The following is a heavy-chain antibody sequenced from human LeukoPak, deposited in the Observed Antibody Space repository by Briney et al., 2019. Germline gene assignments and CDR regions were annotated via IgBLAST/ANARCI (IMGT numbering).Heavy chain of an antibody. CDR1: GYTFTDSY. J-gene: IGHJ4*02. CDR3: ARSPIGASAY. Sequence: GASVKVSCNPSGYTFTDSYIHWVRQAPAVGLQWMGWINPSNGDTHYAEVFQGRVTINRDKSIRTAYMKLTGLTTDDTAVYYCARSPIGASAYWGRGTLVTVSS. CDR2: INPSNGDT. V-gene: IGHV1-2*02. D-gene: IGHD3-10*01.